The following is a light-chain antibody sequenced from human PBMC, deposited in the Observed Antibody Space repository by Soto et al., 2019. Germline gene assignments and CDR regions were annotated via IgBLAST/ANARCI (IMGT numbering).Light chain of an antibody. Sequence: QSALTQPASVSGSPGQSITISCTGTSSDIGDYNYVSWFQQHPGKAPKLMIYDVSNRPSGVSNRFSGSKSGNTASLTISWLQAEDEADYYCSSYTSSSTLDVFGTGTKVTV. CDR3: SSYTSSSTLDV. J-gene: IGLJ1*01. CDR1: SSDIGDYNY. CDR2: DVS. V-gene: IGLV2-14*03.